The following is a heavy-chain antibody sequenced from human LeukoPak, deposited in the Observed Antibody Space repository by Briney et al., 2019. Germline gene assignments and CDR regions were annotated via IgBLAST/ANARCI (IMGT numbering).Heavy chain of an antibody. V-gene: IGHV3-30*04. D-gene: IGHD5-24*01. CDR1: GFTFSSYA. CDR3: AREEMATIFYYYYYGMDV. CDR2: ISYDGSNK. Sequence: GGSLRLSCAASGFTFSSYAMHWVRQAPGKGLEWVAVISYDGSNKYYADSVKGRSTISRDNSKNTLYLQMNSLRAEDTAVYYCAREEMATIFYYYYYGMDVWGQGTTVTVSS. J-gene: IGHJ6*02.